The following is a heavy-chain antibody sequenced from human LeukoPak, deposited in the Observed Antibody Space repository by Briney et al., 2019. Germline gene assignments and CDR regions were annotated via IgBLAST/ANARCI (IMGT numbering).Heavy chain of an antibody. V-gene: IGHV3-30*03. J-gene: IGHJ6*02. Sequence: GGSLRLSCAASGFTFSSYWMHWVRQAPGKGLEWVAVISYDGSNKYYADSVKGRFTISRDNSKNTLYLQMNSLRAEDTAVYYCAREPDVPVPHYYYGMDVWGQGTTVTVSS. CDR1: GFTFSSYW. CDR3: AREPDVPVPHYYYGMDV. CDR2: ISYDGSNK. D-gene: IGHD1-14*01.